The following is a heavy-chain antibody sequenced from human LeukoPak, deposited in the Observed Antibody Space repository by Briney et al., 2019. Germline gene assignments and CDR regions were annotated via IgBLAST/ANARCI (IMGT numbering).Heavy chain of an antibody. Sequence: PSETLSLTCAVYGGSFSGYYWSWIRQAAGKGLEWIGRMYFSGSTNYNPSLKSRVSMSVDTSKNQISLKVRSVTAADTAVYYCARGAGPFDYWGQGTLVTVSS. CDR3: ARGAGPFDY. D-gene: IGHD6-13*01. CDR1: GGSFSGYY. V-gene: IGHV4-59*10. CDR2: MYFSGST. J-gene: IGHJ4*02.